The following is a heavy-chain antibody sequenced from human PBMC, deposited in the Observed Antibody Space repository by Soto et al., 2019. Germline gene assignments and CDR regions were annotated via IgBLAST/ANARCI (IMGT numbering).Heavy chain of an antibody. CDR3: ARETPATAPSLFTDYGMDV. J-gene: IGHJ6*02. CDR2: IYYSGST. Sequence: NPSETLSLTCTVSGGSISSGGYYWSWIRQHPGKGLEWIGYIYYSGSTYYNPSLKSRVTISVDTPKNQFSLKLSSVTAADTAVYYCARETPATAPSLFTDYGMDVWGQGTTVTVSS. V-gene: IGHV4-31*03. CDR1: GGSISSGGYY. D-gene: IGHD2-2*01.